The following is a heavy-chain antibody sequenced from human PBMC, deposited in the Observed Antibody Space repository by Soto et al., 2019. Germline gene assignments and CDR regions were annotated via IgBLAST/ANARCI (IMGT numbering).Heavy chain of an antibody. Sequence: QIQLVQSGAEVKKPGSSMKVSCKASGCTFSSYTISWVRQAPGQGLEWMGRIIPILGIANYAQKFQGRVTITADKSTSTAYMELSSLRSEDTAVYYCAAEYGGNSAWGQGTLVTVSS. D-gene: IGHD4-17*01. CDR2: IIPILGIA. J-gene: IGHJ4*02. CDR3: AAEYGGNSA. CDR1: GCTFSSYT. V-gene: IGHV1-69*02.